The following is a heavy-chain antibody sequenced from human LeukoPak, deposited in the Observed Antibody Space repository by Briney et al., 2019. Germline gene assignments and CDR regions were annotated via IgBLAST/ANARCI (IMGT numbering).Heavy chain of an antibody. Sequence: PSETLSLTCAVYGGSFSGYYWSWIRQPPGKGLEWIGEINHSGSTNYNPSLKSRVTISVDTSKNQFSLKLSSVTAADTAVYYCARPLVETARPKRAFDIWGQGTMVTVSS. J-gene: IGHJ3*02. CDR1: GGSFSGYY. V-gene: IGHV4-34*01. CDR2: INHSGST. CDR3: ARPLVETARPKRAFDI. D-gene: IGHD6-6*01.